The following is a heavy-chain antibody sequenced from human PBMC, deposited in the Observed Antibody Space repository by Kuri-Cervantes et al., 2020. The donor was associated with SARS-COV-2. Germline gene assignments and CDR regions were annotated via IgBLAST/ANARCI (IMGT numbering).Heavy chain of an antibody. V-gene: IGHV3-11*06. CDR3: ARLVFVDASDI. CDR2: ISSDSSHT. D-gene: IGHD2-2*01. CDR1: GYTFIYSH. J-gene: IGHJ3*02. Sequence: GGSLRLSCAASGYTFIYSHMSWIRQAPGKGLEWVSYISSDSSHTNNAESVKGRFTISRDNAKNSLYLQMNSLRAEDTAVYYCARLVFVDASDIWGQGTMVTVSS.